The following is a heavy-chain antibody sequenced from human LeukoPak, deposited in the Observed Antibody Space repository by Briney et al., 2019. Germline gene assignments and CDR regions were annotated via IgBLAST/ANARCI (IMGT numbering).Heavy chain of an antibody. J-gene: IGHJ6*03. V-gene: IGHV1-69*13. D-gene: IGHD3-10*01. Sequence: ASVKVSCKASGGTFSSYAISWVRQAPGQGLEWMGGIIPIFGTANYAQKFQGRVTITADESTSTAYMELSSLRSEDTAVYYCARRRGGFYYYYMDVWGKGTTVTISS. CDR1: GGTFSSYA. CDR3: ARRRGGFYYYYMDV. CDR2: IIPIFGTA.